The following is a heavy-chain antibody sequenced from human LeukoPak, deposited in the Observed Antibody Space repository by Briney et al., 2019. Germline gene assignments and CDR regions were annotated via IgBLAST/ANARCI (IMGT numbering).Heavy chain of an antibody. CDR3: ARLYCSGGGCYSDY. V-gene: IGHV4-30-4*01. D-gene: IGHD2-15*01. CDR2: IYYSGST. Sequence: SETLSLTCTVSGGSISSGDYYWSWIRQPPGKGLEWIGYIYYSGSTYYNPSLKSRLTISVDTSKNQFSLKLSSVTAADTAIYYCARLYCSGGGCYSDYWGQGTLVTVSS. J-gene: IGHJ4*02. CDR1: GGSISSGDYY.